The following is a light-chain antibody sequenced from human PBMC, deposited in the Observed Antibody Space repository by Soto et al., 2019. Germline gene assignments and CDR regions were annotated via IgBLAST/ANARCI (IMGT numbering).Light chain of an antibody. CDR1: QSVSSSY. Sequence: EIVLTQSPGTLSLSPGERATLSCRASQSVSSSYLAWYQQKPGQAPRLLIYGASSRATGLPARFSGSGSGTDFTLTISSLEPEDFAVYYCQQRSNWPPITFGQGTRLEIK. J-gene: IGKJ5*01. V-gene: IGKV3D-20*02. CDR2: GAS. CDR3: QQRSNWPPIT.